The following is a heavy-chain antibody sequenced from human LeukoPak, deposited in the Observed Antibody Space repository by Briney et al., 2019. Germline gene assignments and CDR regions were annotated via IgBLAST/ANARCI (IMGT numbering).Heavy chain of an antibody. J-gene: IGHJ2*01. D-gene: IGHD2-15*01. V-gene: IGHV4-39*07. CDR1: GGSVSSNSYY. Sequence: SETLSLTCTVSGGSVSSNSYYWGWIRQPPGKGLEWIGNIYYSGSTYYNPSLKSRVTISVDTSKNQFSLKPSSVTAADTAVYYCAREGLGSGRGGDFDLWGRGTLVTVSS. CDR3: AREGLGSGRGGDFDL. CDR2: IYYSGST.